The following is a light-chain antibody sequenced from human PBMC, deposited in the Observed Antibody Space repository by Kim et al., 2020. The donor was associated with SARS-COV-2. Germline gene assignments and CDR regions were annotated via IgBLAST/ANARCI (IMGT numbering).Light chain of an antibody. CDR2: AAS. J-gene: IGKJ1*01. Sequence: AAVGDGVAGTSRASQDISNDLAWYQQKPGKVPKLLISAASALQSGVPSRFSGSGSETDFTLTISSVQTEDVATYYCQKYNSVPWTFGQGTKVEIK. CDR3: QKYNSVPWT. V-gene: IGKV1-27*01. CDR1: QDISND.